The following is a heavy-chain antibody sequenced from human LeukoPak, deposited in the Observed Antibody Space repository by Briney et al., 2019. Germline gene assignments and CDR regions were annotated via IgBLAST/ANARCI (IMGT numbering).Heavy chain of an antibody. CDR3: ARGMSSGWSPNAFDI. CDR2: IYYSGST. Sequence: SETLSLTCTVSGGSISSYYRSWIRQPPGKGLEWIGYIYYSGSTNYNPSLKSRVTISVDTSKNQFSLKLSSVTAADTAVYYCARGMSSGWSPNAFDIWGQGTMVTVSS. CDR1: GGSISSYY. J-gene: IGHJ3*02. V-gene: IGHV4-59*01. D-gene: IGHD6-19*01.